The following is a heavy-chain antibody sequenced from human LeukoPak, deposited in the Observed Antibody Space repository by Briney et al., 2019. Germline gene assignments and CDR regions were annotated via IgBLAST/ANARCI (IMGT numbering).Heavy chain of an antibody. Sequence: GASVKVSCKASGYTFTSYAMNWVRQAPGQGLEWMGWINTNTGNPTYAQGFTGRFVFSLDTSVSTAYLQISSLKAEDTAVYYCARDPYYYYDSSGYWKYFQHWGQGTLVTVSS. CDR1: GYTFTSYA. CDR2: INTNTGNP. V-gene: IGHV7-4-1*02. CDR3: ARDPYYYYDSSGYWKYFQH. D-gene: IGHD3-22*01. J-gene: IGHJ1*01.